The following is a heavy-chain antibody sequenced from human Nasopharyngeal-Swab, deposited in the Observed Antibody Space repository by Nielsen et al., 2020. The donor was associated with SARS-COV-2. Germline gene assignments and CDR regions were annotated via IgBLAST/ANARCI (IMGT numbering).Heavy chain of an antibody. CDR1: GFTFSTYS. CDR2: ISGSGTI. D-gene: IGHD3-16*02. Sequence: GESLKISCAASGFTFSTYSMNWVRQAPGKGLEWISYISGSGTIYYTDSVKGRFTISRDNAKNSLYLQMNSLRAEDTALYYCAGDRYLARWGQGTLVTVSS. J-gene: IGHJ4*02. CDR3: AGDRYLAR. V-gene: IGHV3-48*01.